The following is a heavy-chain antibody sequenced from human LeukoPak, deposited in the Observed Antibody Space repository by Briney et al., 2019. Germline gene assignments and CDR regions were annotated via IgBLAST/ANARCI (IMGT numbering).Heavy chain of an antibody. V-gene: IGHV4-39*07. CDR3: ARAGYVWGSYRLYYFDY. CDR1: GGSISSSSYY. J-gene: IGHJ4*02. CDR2: INHSGST. Sequence: SETLSLTCTVSGGSISSSSYYWGWIRQPPGKGLEWIGEINHSGSTNYNPSLKSRVTISVDTSKNQFSLKLSSVTAADTAVYYCARAGYVWGSYRLYYFDYWGQGTLVTVSS. D-gene: IGHD3-16*02.